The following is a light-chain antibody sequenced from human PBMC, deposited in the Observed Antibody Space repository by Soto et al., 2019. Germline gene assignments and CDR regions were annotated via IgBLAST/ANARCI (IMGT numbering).Light chain of an antibody. CDR2: HAS. J-gene: IGKJ2*01. CDR1: QSVNTD. Sequence: EIVMTQSPATLSVSPGETATLSCRASQSVNTDLAWYQQKPGQAPRLLIYHASTRATGTPVRFVGGGSGTEFTLTISSLQTDDFAVYYCQQYNDWPPYTLGQGTKLEIK. CDR3: QQYNDWPPYT. V-gene: IGKV3-15*01.